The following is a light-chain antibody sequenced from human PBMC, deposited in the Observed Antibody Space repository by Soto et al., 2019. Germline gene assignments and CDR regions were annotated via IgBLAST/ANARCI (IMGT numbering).Light chain of an antibody. CDR3: SSYAGSNNFV. CDR1: SSDVGAFNY. Sequence: QSVLTQPASVSGSPGQAITISCIGTSSDVGAFNYVSWYQQHPGKAPKLMIYDVSNRPSGVSTRFSGSKSGNTASPTVSGLPAEDEADYYCSSYAGSNNFVFGSGTKVTVL. J-gene: IGLJ1*01. CDR2: DVS. V-gene: IGLV2-14*03.